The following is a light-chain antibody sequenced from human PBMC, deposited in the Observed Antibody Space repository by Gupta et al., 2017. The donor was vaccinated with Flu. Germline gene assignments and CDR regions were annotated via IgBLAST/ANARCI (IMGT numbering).Light chain of an antibody. J-gene: IGKJ1*01. V-gene: IGKV1-39*01. CDR2: AAS. CDR3: QQSDSTPPWT. CDR1: QSISSY. Sequence: DIQMTQSPSSLSASVGDRVTITCRASQSISSYLNWYQQKPGKAPKLLIYAASSLQSGVPSRFSGSGSGTDFTLTISRRQPEDFATYYCQQSDSTPPWTFGQGTKVEIK.